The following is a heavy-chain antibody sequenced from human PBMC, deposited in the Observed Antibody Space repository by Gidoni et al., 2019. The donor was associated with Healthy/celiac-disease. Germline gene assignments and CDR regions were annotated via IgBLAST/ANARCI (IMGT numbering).Heavy chain of an antibody. CDR1: AFTFDDYG. Sequence: EVQLVESGGGVVRPGGSLRLSCAASAFTFDDYGMSWVRQDPGKGLEWVVGINWNGGSTGYADSVKGRFTISRDNAKNSLYLQMNSLRAEDTALYYCARELRIAARPGLGDAFDIWGQGTMVTVSS. J-gene: IGHJ3*02. CDR3: ARELRIAARPGLGDAFDI. CDR2: INWNGGST. V-gene: IGHV3-20*04. D-gene: IGHD6-6*01.